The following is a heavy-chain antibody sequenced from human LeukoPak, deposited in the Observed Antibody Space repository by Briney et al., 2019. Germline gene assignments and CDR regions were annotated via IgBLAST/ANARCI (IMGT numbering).Heavy chain of an antibody. J-gene: IGHJ4*02. CDR2: IISTSDI. D-gene: IGHD3-22*01. V-gene: IGHV3-21*01. CDR1: GLIFSTYN. CDR3: ASNYYDSSGLDY. Sequence: GGSLRLSCAASGLIFSTYNMNWVRQAPRKGLEWVSSIISTSDIYYADSVKGRFTISRDNAKNSLYLQMNSLRAEDTPVYYCASNYYDSSGLDYWGQGTLVTVSS.